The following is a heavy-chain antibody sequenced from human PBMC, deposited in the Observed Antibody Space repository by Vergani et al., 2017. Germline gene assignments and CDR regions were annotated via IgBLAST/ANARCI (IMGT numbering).Heavy chain of an antibody. CDR2: IYYSGST. Sequence: QLQLQESGPGLVKPSETLSLTCTVSGGSISSSSYYWGWIRQPPGKGLEWIGGIYYSGSTYYNPSLKSRVTISVDTSKNQFSLKLSSVTAADTAVYYCARQSDYDFWSGYSRDRYYFDYWGQGTLVTVSS. CDR1: GGSISSSSYY. D-gene: IGHD3-3*01. J-gene: IGHJ4*02. V-gene: IGHV4-39*01. CDR3: ARQSDYDFWSGYSRDRYYFDY.